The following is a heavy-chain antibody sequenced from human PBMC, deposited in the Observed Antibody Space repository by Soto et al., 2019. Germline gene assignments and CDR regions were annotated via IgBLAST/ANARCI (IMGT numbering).Heavy chain of an antibody. CDR3: ARPAYSSGWYSYFDY. V-gene: IGHV4-34*01. D-gene: IGHD6-19*01. Sequence: SETLSLTCAVYGGSFSGYYWTWIRQPPGTGLEWIGEINHSGSTNYNPSLKSRVTISVDTSKNQFSLKLSSVTAADTAVYYCARPAYSSGWYSYFDYWGQGTLVTVSS. J-gene: IGHJ4*02. CDR2: INHSGST. CDR1: GGSFSGYY.